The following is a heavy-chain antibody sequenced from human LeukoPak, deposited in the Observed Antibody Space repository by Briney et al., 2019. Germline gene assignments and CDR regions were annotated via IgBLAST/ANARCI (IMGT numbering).Heavy chain of an antibody. CDR1: GFTFSDYY. J-gene: IGHJ3*02. Sequence: GGPLRLSCATSGFTFSDYYMDWVRQAPGKGLEWVGRTRDKANSYTTEYAASVKGRFTISRDDSKNSLHLQINSLKTEDTAVYYCVRAGSFHAFDIWGQGTMVTVSS. V-gene: IGHV3-72*01. D-gene: IGHD1-1*01. CDR3: VRAGSFHAFDI. CDR2: TRDKANSYTT.